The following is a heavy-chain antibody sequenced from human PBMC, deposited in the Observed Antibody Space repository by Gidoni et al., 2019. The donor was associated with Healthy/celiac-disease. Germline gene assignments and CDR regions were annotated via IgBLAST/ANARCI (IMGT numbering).Heavy chain of an antibody. CDR2: INHSGST. D-gene: IGHD3-3*01. CDR3: ASGGGVVSNYYFDY. V-gene: IGHV4-34*01. CDR1: GGSFSGYY. J-gene: IGHJ4*02. Sequence: QVQLQQWGAGLLKPSETLSLTCAVYGGSFSGYYWSWIRQPPGKGLEWIGEINHSGSTNYNPSLKSRVTISVDTSKNQFSLKLSSVTAADTAVYYCASGGGVVSNYYFDYWGQGTLVTVSS.